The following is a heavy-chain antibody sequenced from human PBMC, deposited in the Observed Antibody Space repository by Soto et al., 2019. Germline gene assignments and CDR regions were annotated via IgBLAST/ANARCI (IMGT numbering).Heavy chain of an antibody. V-gene: IGHV1-69*02. CDR1: GDTFNFYT. D-gene: IGHD3-10*01. J-gene: IGHJ4*02. CDR2: FNPILTMS. Sequence: QVQLVQSGADVKKPGSSVKVSCKASGDTFNFYTINWVRQAPGLGLEWMGRFNPILTMSNYAQKFAGRVTIAADKATSTADMELRRLRSEDPSMYYGSTRYGSVYRAVGFWGEGALVTVS. CDR3: STRYGSVYRAVGF.